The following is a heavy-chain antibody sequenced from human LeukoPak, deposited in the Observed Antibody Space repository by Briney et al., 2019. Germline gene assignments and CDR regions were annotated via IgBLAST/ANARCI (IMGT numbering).Heavy chain of an antibody. CDR3: AKGIYSSGWSYFDY. J-gene: IGHJ4*01. Sequence: GGSLRLSCAASGFTFSNSAMSWVRQAPGKGLEWVSTLSGSGITTYYADSVKGRFTIPGDNSKNTLYLQMNTLRAEDSALYYCAKGIYSSGWSYFDYWGHGTLVTVSS. CDR2: LSGSGITT. V-gene: IGHV3-23*01. D-gene: IGHD6-19*01. CDR1: GFTFSNSA.